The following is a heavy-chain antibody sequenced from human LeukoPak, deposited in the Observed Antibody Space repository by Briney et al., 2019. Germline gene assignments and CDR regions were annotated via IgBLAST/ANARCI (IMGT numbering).Heavy chain of an antibody. CDR3: AKLGGYYDNSASRYFDY. J-gene: IGHJ4*02. V-gene: IGHV3-7*03. CDR2: IKEDGSEK. Sequence: GGSLRLSCSASEFTIANYWMGWVRQAPGKGLEWVANIKEDGSEKYYVGSVKGRFTISRDNAKNSVYLQMNSLGAEDTAVYYCAKLGGYYDNSASRYFDYWGQGTLVTVSS. D-gene: IGHD3-22*01. CDR1: EFTIANYW.